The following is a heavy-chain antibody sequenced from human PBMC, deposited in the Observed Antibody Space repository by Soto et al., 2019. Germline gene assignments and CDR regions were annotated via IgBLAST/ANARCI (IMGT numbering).Heavy chain of an antibody. CDR1: GFSLSTNGAA. D-gene: IGHD6-13*01. V-gene: IGHV2-5*02. CDR3: ADTHDGTYVQH. J-gene: IGHJ1*01. CDR2: IYWDDDR. Sequence: QITLKESGPTLVKPTQTLTLTCSFSGFSLSTNGAAVGWIRQPPGKALEWLALIYWDDDRRYNPSLNSRLTITKDTSKNQVVLTMTNMDPVDTATYYCADTHDGTYVQHWGQGTLVTVSS.